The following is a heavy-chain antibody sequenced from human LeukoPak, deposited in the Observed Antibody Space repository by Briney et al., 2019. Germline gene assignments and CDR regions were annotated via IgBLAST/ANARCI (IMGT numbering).Heavy chain of an antibody. J-gene: IGHJ3*02. V-gene: IGHV3-21*01. D-gene: IGHD3-9*01. CDR2: ISSSSSYI. CDR3: ARADGDILTGSNALDI. CDR1: GFTFSSYA. Sequence: GGSLRLSCAASGFTFSSYAMNWVRQAPGKGLEWVSSISSSSSYIYHADSVKGRFTISRDNAKNSLYLQMNSLRAEDTAVYYCARADGDILTGSNALDIWGQGTMVTVSS.